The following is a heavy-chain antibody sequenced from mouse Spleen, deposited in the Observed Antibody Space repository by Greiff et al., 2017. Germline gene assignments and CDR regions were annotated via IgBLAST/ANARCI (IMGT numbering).Heavy chain of an antibody. CDR1: GFTFSSYA. Sequence: EVQLVESGGGLVKPGGSLKLSCAASGFTFSSYAMSWVRQSPEKRLEWVAEISSGGSYTYYPDTVTGRFTISRDNAKNTLYLEMSSLRSEDTAMYYCAKSTAPYYAMDYWGQGTSVTVSS. CDR2: ISSGGSYT. CDR3: AKSTAPYYAMDY. J-gene: IGHJ4*01. V-gene: IGHV5-9-4*01. D-gene: IGHD1-2*01.